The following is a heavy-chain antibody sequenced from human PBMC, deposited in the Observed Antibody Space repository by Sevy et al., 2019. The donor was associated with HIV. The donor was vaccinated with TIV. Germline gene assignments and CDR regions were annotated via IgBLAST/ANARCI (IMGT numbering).Heavy chain of an antibody. CDR3: AKDIGTYCSGGSCHYGMDV. Sequence: GGSLRLSCAASGFTFDDYAMHWVRQAPGKGLEWVSGISWNRGSIGYADAVKGRFTISRDNAKNSRYLQMNSLGAEDTALYYCAKDIGTYCSGGSCHYGMDVWGQGTTVTVSS. CDR1: GFTFDDYA. D-gene: IGHD2-15*01. V-gene: IGHV3-9*01. CDR2: ISWNRGSI. J-gene: IGHJ6*02.